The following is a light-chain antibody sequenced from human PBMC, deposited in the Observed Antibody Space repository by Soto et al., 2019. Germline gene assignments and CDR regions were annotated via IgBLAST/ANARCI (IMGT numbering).Light chain of an antibody. CDR2: EVN. J-gene: IGLJ1*01. V-gene: IGLV2-8*01. CDR1: ASDIGGYNF. Sequence: QSVLTQPPSASGSPGQSVAISCTGTASDIGGYNFVSWYQQHPGKAPKLMIYEVNKRPSGVPDRFSGSKSGNTASLTVSGLPAEDEADYYCSSHGSTRPYVFGTGTKLTVL. CDR3: SSHGSTRPYV.